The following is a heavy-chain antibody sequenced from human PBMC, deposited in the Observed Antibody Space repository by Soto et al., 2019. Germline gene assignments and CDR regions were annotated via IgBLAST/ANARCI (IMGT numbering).Heavy chain of an antibody. CDR3: ARVRDGYNPYFDY. CDR1: GGTFSSYA. J-gene: IGHJ4*02. Sequence: SVKVSCKASGGTFSSYAISWVRQAPGQGLEWMGGIIPIFGTANYAQKFQGRVTITADESTSTAYMELSSLGSEDTAVYYCARVRDGYNPYFDYWGQGTLVTVSS. D-gene: IGHD5-12*01. V-gene: IGHV1-69*13. CDR2: IIPIFGTA.